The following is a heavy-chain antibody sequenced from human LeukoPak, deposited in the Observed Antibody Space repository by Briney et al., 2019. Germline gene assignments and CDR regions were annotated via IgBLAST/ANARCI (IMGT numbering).Heavy chain of an antibody. CDR2: IYSGGSL. Sequence: GSLRLSCAASGFTVSGNYMSWVRQAPGKGLEWVSIIYSGGSLYYTDSVKGRFTISRDNSKNTLYLQMNSLRAEDTAVYYCARGPIDGQTFDYWGQGTLVTVSS. CDR3: ARGPIDGQTFDY. V-gene: IGHV3-53*01. CDR1: GFTVSGNY. J-gene: IGHJ4*02. D-gene: IGHD1-26*01.